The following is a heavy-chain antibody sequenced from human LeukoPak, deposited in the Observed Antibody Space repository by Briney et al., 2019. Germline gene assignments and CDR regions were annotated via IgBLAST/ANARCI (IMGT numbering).Heavy chain of an antibody. D-gene: IGHD2-8*01. J-gene: IGHJ4*02. CDR1: AFTFTNYS. Sequence: GGSLRLSCPPSAFTFTNYSMTWVRQAAGKGLEWVANIKPDGHKTSYVDSGTGPFAISRDNTKNSLYMQMNRLRVEDTGVYYWASQPGVLDLDYWGQGILVTVSS. CDR3: ASQPGVLDLDY. CDR2: IKPDGHKT. V-gene: IGHV3-7*01.